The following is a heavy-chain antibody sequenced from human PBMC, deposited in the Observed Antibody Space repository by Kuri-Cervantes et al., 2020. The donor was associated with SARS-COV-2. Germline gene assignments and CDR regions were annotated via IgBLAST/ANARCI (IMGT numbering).Heavy chain of an antibody. V-gene: IGHV4-39*07. Sequence: ESLKISCTVSGGSISSSSYYWGWIRQPPGKGLEWIGSIYYSGSTNYNPSLKSRVTKSVDTSKNQFSLKLTSLTAADTAVYYCARTGTTSPFDYWGQGILVTVSS. CDR3: ARTGTTSPFDY. D-gene: IGHD1-7*01. CDR2: IYYSGST. J-gene: IGHJ4*02. CDR1: GGSISSSSYY.